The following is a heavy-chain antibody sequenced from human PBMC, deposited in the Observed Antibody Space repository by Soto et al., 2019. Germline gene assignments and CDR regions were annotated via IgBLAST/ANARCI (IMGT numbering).Heavy chain of an antibody. V-gene: IGHV1-8*01. D-gene: IGHD3-3*01. Sequence: QVQLVQSGTEVKKPGASVKVSCKASGYTFTSSDINWMRQATGQGLEWMGWMNPNSGNTGYAQKFQGRVTMTRDTSISTAYMELSSLTSEDTAVYYCARWGRGYYRDDYWGLGTLVTVSS. CDR1: GYTFTSSD. J-gene: IGHJ4*02. CDR2: MNPNSGNT. CDR3: ARWGRGYYRDDY.